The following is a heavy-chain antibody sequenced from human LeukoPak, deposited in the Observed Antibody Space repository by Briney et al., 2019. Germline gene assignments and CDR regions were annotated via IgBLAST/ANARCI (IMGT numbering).Heavy chain of an antibody. D-gene: IGHD4-17*01. V-gene: IGHV1-69*04. Sequence: SVKVSCKASGGTFSSYAISWVRQAPGQGLEWMGRIIPILGLANYAQKFQGRVTITADKSTSTAYMELSSLRSEDTAVYYCAREGTVTTVEYYYYYYMDVWGKGTTVTVSS. J-gene: IGHJ6*03. CDR2: IIPILGLA. CDR1: GGTFSSYA. CDR3: AREGTVTTVEYYYYYYMDV.